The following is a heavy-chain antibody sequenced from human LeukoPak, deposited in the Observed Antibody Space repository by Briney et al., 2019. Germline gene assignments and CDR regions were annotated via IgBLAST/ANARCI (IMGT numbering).Heavy chain of an antibody. J-gene: IGHJ5*02. Sequence: GASVKVSCKASGYTFTSNYMHWVRQAPGQGLEWMGIINPNGGSTNYAQTFQGRVTMTRDMSTSTVYMELSSLRSEDTAVYYCARGGSTGPHWFDPWGQGTLVTVSS. CDR1: GYTFTSNY. CDR2: INPNGGST. CDR3: ARGGSTGPHWFDP. D-gene: IGHD2-8*02. V-gene: IGHV1-46*01.